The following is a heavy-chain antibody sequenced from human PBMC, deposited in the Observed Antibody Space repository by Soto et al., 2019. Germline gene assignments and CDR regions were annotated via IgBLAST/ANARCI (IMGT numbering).Heavy chain of an antibody. Sequence: PSETLSLTCAVYGGSFSGYYWSWIRQPPGKGLEWIGEINHSGSANYNPSLKSRVTISVDTSKNQFSLKLSSVTAADTAVYYCARGRGIAVAGTYFDYWGQGTLVTVSS. CDR2: INHSGSA. CDR3: ARGRGIAVAGTYFDY. D-gene: IGHD6-19*01. CDR1: GGSFSGYY. V-gene: IGHV4-34*01. J-gene: IGHJ4*02.